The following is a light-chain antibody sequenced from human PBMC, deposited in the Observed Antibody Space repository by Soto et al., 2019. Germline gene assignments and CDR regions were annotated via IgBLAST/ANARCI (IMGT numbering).Light chain of an antibody. J-gene: IGKJ2*01. CDR1: QSVSSSY. CDR3: QQYGSSPYT. CDR2: GAS. V-gene: IGKV3-20*01. Sequence: EIVLTQSPGTLSLSPGERATLSCRASQSVSSSYLAWYQQKPGQSPGLLIYGASSRPTGIPDRFSGSGSGTDFTLPISRLEPDDFAVYYYQQYGSSPYTFGQGTKLQIK.